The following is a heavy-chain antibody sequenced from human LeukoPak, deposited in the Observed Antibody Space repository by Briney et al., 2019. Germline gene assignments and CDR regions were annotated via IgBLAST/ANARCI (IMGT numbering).Heavy chain of an antibody. CDR1: GYTFTGYH. CDR2: INPNSGDT. Sequence: ASVKVSCKASGYTFTGYHMHWVRQAPGQGLEWMGRINPNSGDTNYAQKFQGRVTMTRDTSTSTVYMELSSLRSEDTAVYYCARGTYGSSAYYGTLNYWGQGTLVTVSS. D-gene: IGHD3-22*01. J-gene: IGHJ4*02. V-gene: IGHV1-2*06. CDR3: ARGTYGSSAYYGTLNY.